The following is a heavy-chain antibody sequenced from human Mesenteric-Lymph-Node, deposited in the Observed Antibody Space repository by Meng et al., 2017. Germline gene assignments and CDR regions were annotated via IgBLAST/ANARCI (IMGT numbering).Heavy chain of an antibody. J-gene: IGHJ6*02. CDR3: AREGGEGCCSGGSCYSWVYYYGMDV. CDR2: ISSSGSTI. V-gene: IGHV3-11*01. CDR1: GFTFSDYY. D-gene: IGHD2-15*01. Sequence: GESLKISCAASGFTFSDYYMSWIRQAPGKGLEWVSYISSSGSTIYYADSVKGRFTISRDNAKNSLYLQMNSLRAEDTAVYYCAREGGEGCCSGGSCYSWVYYYGMDVWGQGTTVTVSS.